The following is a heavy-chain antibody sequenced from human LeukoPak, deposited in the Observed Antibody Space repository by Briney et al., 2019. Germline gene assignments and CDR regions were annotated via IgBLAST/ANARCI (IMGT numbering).Heavy chain of an antibody. D-gene: IGHD6-13*01. Sequence: PGGSLRLSCAASGFAFSRSGMHWVRQAPGKGLEWVAVVWYDGSNKHYADSVKGRFTISRDNSNNTLYLQMNSLRAEDTAVYYCARDPKYSNSWFFDYWGQATLVTVSS. CDR1: GFAFSRSG. J-gene: IGHJ4*02. CDR3: ARDPKYSNSWFFDY. CDR2: VWYDGSNK. V-gene: IGHV3-33*01.